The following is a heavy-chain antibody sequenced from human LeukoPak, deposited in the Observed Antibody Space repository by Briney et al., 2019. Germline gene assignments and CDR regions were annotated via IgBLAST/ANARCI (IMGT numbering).Heavy chain of an antibody. CDR3: ARRRAQITTFGVVSQHYYHMDV. CDR1: GFTFSSYA. J-gene: IGHJ6*03. D-gene: IGHD3-3*01. V-gene: IGHV3-30*03. CDR2: ISYDGTNK. Sequence: PGGSLRLSCAASGFTFSSYAMHWVRQAPGKGLEWVAVISYDGTNKYYADSVKGRFTISRDNAKNSLYLQVNSLRSDDTAVYYCARRRAQITTFGVVSQHYYHMDVWGKGTTVTVSS.